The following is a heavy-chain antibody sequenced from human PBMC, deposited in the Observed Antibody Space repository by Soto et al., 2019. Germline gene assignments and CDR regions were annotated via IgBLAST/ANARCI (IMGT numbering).Heavy chain of an antibody. D-gene: IGHD2-2*01. CDR2: IGTAGDP. CDR3: ERGVGYCSSTSCPTYGMDV. CDR1: GFTFSSYD. J-gene: IGHJ6*02. V-gene: IGHV3-13*05. Sequence: GGSLRLSCAASGFTFSSYDMHWVRQATGKGLEWVSAIGTAGDPYYPGSVKGRFTISRENAKNSLYLQMNSLRAGDTAVYYCERGVGYCSSTSCPTYGMDVWGQGTTVTVSS.